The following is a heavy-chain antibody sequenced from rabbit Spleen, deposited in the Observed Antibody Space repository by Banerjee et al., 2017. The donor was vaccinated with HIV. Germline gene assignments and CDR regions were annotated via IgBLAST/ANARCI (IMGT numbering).Heavy chain of an antibody. Sequence: QSLEESGGDLVKPGASLTLTCTASGFSFSSSDYMCWVRQAPGKGLEWISCIAGSSSGFTYSATWAKGRFTCSKTSSTTVTLQMTSLTAAGTATYFCARDLAGVIGWNFNLWGPGTLVTVS. CDR2: IAGSSSGFT. CDR1: GFSFSSSDY. J-gene: IGHJ4*01. V-gene: IGHV1S40*01. CDR3: ARDLAGVIGWNFNL. D-gene: IGHD4-1*01.